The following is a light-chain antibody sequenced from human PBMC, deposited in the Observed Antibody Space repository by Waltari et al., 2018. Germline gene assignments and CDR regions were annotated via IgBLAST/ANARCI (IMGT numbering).Light chain of an antibody. CDR2: WAS. J-gene: IGKJ2*01. Sequence: DIVMTQSPDSLAVSLGERATVNCKSSQSVLHSSNNKNYLAWYQQKPGQPPKLTIYWASTRESGVPDRFSGGGSGTDFTLTISSLQAEDVAVYYCQQYYTTPYTFGQGTKLELK. CDR1: QSVLHSSNNKNY. V-gene: IGKV4-1*01. CDR3: QQYYTTPYT.